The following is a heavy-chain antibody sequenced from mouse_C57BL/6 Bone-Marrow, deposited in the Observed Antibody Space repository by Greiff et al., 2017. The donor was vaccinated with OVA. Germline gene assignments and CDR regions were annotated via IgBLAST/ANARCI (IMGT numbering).Heavy chain of an antibody. CDR1: GFNIKDDN. V-gene: IGHV14-4*01. J-gene: IGHJ3*01. Sequence: EVKLVESGAELVRPGASVKLSCTASGFNIKDDNMHWVKQRPEQGLEWIGWIDPENGDTEYASKFQGKATITADTSSNTAYLQLSSLTSEDTAVYCCTAGGSSGHWFAYWGQGTLVTVSA. CDR3: TAGGSSGHWFAY. CDR2: IDPENGDT. D-gene: IGHD3-2*02.